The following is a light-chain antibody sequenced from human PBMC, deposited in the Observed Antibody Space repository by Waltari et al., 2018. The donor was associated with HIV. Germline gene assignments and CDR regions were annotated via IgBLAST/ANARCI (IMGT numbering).Light chain of an antibody. V-gene: IGKV3-20*01. CDR2: ATS. CDR1: QTISTGY. CDR3: QQFDTSPPWT. J-gene: IGKJ1*01. Sequence: ETVLTQSPDTLSLSPGERATLSCRASQTISTGYVAWYQQKPGQAPRFLISATSRRATGIPDRFRGSGSGTDFTLTISRLEPEDFAVYYCQQFDTSPPWTFGQGTKVEIK.